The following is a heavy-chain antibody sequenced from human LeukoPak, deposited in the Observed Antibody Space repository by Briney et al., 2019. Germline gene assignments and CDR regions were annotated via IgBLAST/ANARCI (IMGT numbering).Heavy chain of an antibody. D-gene: IGHD3-10*01. J-gene: IGHJ4*02. CDR3: DSYYGSGPDGY. CDR1: GGTFSSYT. CDR2: IIPTLGIA. Sequence: ASVKVSCKASGGTFSSYTISWVRQAPGQGLEWMGRIIPTLGIANYAQKFQGRVTITADKSTSTAYMELSSLRSEDAAVYYCDSYYGSGPDGYWGQGTLVTVSS. V-gene: IGHV1-69*02.